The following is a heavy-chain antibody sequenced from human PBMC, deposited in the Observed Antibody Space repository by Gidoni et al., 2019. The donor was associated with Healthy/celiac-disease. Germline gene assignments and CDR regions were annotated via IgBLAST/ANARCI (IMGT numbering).Heavy chain of an antibody. CDR3: ARDLGGGARGY. V-gene: IGHV3-74*01. CDR1: GFTFSSYW. D-gene: IGHD3-16*01. Sequence: EVQLVESGGGLVQPGGSLRLSCSASGFTFSSYWMHSVCQAPGKGMLWVSRINSDGSSTSYADSVKGRFTISRDNAKNTLYLQMNSLRAEDTAVYYCARDLGGGARGYWGQGTLVTVSS. CDR2: INSDGSST. J-gene: IGHJ4*02.